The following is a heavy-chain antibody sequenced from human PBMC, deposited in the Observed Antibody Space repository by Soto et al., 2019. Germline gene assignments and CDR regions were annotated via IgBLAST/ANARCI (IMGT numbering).Heavy chain of an antibody. CDR1: GFTFSSYA. D-gene: IGHD5-18*01. Sequence: GGSLRLSCAASGFTFSSYAMSWVRQAPGKGLEWVSAICGSGSSTYYADSVKGRFTISRDNSKNTLYLQMNSLRAEDTAVYYCAREVASYGDPIVYCGYGMDVWGQGTMVTVSS. CDR3: AREVASYGDPIVYCGYGMDV. J-gene: IGHJ6*02. CDR2: ICGSGSST. V-gene: IGHV3-23*01.